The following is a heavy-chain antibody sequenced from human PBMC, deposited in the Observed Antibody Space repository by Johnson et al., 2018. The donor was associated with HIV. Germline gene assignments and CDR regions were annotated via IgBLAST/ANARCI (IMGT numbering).Heavy chain of an antibody. J-gene: IGHJ3*02. CDR1: GFIFSNNW. CDR3: ARAYSYGAFDI. Sequence: QVQLVESGGGVVQPGRSLRLSCAASGFIFSNNWMTWVRQAPGKGLEWVAFIRYEGSNKYYADSVKGRFTISRDNSKNTLYLQMNSLRADDTAVYYWARAYSYGAFDIWGQGTRVTVSS. D-gene: IGHD5-18*01. V-gene: IGHV3-33*08. CDR2: IRYEGSNK.